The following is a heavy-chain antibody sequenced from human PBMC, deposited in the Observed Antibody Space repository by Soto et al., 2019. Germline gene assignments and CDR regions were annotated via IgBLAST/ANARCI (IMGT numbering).Heavy chain of an antibody. CDR2: IWYDGSNK. CDR3: ARSSGAGEGARPFDAFDI. J-gene: IGHJ3*02. D-gene: IGHD1-26*01. Sequence: GGSLRLSCAASGFTFSSYGMHWVRQAPGKGLEWVAVIWYDGSNKYYADSVKGRFTISRDNSKNTLYLQMNSLRAEDTAVYYCARSSGAGEGARPFDAFDIWGQGTMVTVSS. V-gene: IGHV3-33*01. CDR1: GFTFSSYG.